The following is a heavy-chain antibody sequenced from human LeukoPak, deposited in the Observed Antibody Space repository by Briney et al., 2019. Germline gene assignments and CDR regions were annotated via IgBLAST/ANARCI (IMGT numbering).Heavy chain of an antibody. D-gene: IGHD3-10*01. Sequence: PGGSLRLSCAASGFTVSSNYMSWVRQAPGKGLEWVSVIYSGGSTYYADSVKGRFTISRDNSKNTLYLQMNSLRAEDTAVYYCARELGVRGVISAFDIWGQGTMVTVSS. CDR2: IYSGGST. CDR1: GFTVSSNY. J-gene: IGHJ3*02. V-gene: IGHV3-53*01. CDR3: ARELGVRGVISAFDI.